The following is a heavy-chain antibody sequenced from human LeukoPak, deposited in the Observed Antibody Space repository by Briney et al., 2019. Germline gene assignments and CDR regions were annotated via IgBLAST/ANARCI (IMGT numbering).Heavy chain of an antibody. D-gene: IGHD3-10*01. CDR1: GYTFTSYG. J-gene: IGHJ6*03. CDR2: ISAYNGNT. Sequence: RGASVKVSCKASGYTFTSYGISWVRQAPGQGLEWMGWISAYNGNTNYAQKLQGRVTMTTDTSTSTAYMELRSLRSDDTAVYYCARVAPDMVRGVIITGYYYYYMDVWGKGTTVTVSS. CDR3: ARVAPDMVRGVIITGYYYYYMDV. V-gene: IGHV1-18*01.